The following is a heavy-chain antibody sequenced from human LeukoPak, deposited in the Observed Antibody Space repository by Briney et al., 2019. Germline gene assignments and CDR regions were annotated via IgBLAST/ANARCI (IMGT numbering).Heavy chain of an antibody. CDR1: GFTFSRYA. V-gene: IGHV3-15*01. CDR3: AGDYDHFDV. J-gene: IGHJ2*01. D-gene: IGHD4-17*01. Sequence: GGSLRLSCAASGFTFSRYAMNWVRQAPGKGLEWVGRIKTKSDGGTTDYTAPVKGRFTISRDDSKNTLYLQMHSLKIEDTAMYYCAGDYDHFDVWGRGTLVTVSS. CDR2: IKTKSDGGTT.